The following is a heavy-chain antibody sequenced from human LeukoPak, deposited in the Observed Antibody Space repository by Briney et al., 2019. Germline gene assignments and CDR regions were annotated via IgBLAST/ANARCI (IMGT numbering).Heavy chain of an antibody. CDR3: ARVIAAVTSKGVLHY. J-gene: IGHJ4*02. CDR2: IDPNSGDT. V-gene: IGHV1-2*06. D-gene: IGHD6-19*01. CDR1: GYTFTGYY. Sequence: GASVRVSCKASGYTFTGYYMHWVRQAPGQGLEWIGRIDPNSGDTNFAQKFQGRVTMTRGTSITTAYMELSRLRSDDTAVYYCARVIAAVTSKGVLHYWGQGTLVTVSS.